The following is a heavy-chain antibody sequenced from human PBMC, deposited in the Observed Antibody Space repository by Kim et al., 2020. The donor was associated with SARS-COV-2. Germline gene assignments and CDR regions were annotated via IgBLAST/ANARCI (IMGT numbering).Heavy chain of an antibody. V-gene: IGHV2-5*02. CDR3: AHRRVTFGSGNPTWGR. CDR1: GFSLSTSGVG. D-gene: IGHD3-10*01. Sequence: SGPTLVNPTQTLTLTCTFSGFSLSTSGVGVGWIRQPPGKALEWLALIYWDDDKRYSPSLKSRLTITKDTSKNQVVLTMTNMDPVDTATYYCAHRRVTFGSGNPTWGRWGQGTLVTVSS. CDR2: IYWDDDK. J-gene: IGHJ4*02.